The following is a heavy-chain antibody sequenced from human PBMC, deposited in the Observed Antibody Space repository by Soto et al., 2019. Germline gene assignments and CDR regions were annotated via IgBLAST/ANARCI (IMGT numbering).Heavy chain of an antibody. CDR3: ARHGMDYYDSSGYYYSPYYFDY. Sequence: ASVKVSCKASGYTLTSYAMHWVRQAPGQRLEWMGWINAGNGNTKYSQKFQGRVTITRDTSASTAYMELSSLRSEDTAVYYCARHGMDYYDSSGYYYSPYYFDYWGQGTLVTVSS. CDR2: INAGNGNT. J-gene: IGHJ4*02. D-gene: IGHD3-22*01. CDR1: GYTLTSYA. V-gene: IGHV1-3*01.